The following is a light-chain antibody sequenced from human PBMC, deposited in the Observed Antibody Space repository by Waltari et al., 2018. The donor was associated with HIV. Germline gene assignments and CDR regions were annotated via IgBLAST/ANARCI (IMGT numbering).Light chain of an antibody. CDR1: SSDVGGYNY. J-gene: IGLJ2*01. V-gene: IGLV2-14*01. Sequence: SVSGSPGQSITISCTGTSSDVGGYNYVSWYQQHPGKAPKLMIYEVSNRPSGVSNRFSGSKSGNTASLTISGLQAEDEADYYCSSYTSSTVVFGGGTKLTVL. CDR3: SSYTSSTVV. CDR2: EVS.